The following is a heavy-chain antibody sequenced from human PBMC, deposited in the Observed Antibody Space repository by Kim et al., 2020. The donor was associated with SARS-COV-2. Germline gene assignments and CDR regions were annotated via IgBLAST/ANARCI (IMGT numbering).Heavy chain of an antibody. CDR1: GFTFSSYA. Sequence: GGSLRLSCSASGFTFSSYAMHWVRQAPGKGLEYVSAISSNGGSTYYADSVKGRFTISRDNSKNTLYLQMSSLRAEDTAVYYCVKDSEWYIRGGRMDVWGQGTTVTVSS. J-gene: IGHJ6*02. CDR2: ISSNGGST. V-gene: IGHV3-64D*06. CDR3: VKDSEWYIRGGRMDV. D-gene: IGHD3-3*01.